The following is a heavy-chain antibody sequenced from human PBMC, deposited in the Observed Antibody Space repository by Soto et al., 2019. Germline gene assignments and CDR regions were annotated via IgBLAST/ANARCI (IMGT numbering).Heavy chain of an antibody. CDR3: TTDPGEPGIAVAGTGGYYYYGMDV. J-gene: IGHJ6*02. Sequence: SLRLSCAASGFTFSNAWMSWVRQAPGKGLEWVGRIKSKTDGGTTDYAAPVKGRFTISRDDSKNTLYLQMNSLKTEDTAVYYCTTDPGEPGIAVAGTGGYYYYGMDVWGQGTTVTVSS. D-gene: IGHD6-19*01. CDR1: GFTFSNAW. CDR2: IKSKTDGGTT. V-gene: IGHV3-15*01.